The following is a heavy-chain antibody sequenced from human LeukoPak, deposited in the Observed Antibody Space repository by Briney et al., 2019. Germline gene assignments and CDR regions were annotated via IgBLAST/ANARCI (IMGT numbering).Heavy chain of an antibody. J-gene: IGHJ4*02. D-gene: IGHD3-22*01. CDR3: ARDFLYYDSSGSLGY. CDR1: GFTFSSYA. Sequence: GGSLRLSCAASGFTFSSYAIYWVRQAPGKGLEWVALISYDGNNKYYADSVKGRFTISRDNSKNTLYLQMNSLRAEDTAVYYCARDFLYYDSSGSLGYWGQGTLVTVS. CDR2: ISYDGNNK. V-gene: IGHV3-30*04.